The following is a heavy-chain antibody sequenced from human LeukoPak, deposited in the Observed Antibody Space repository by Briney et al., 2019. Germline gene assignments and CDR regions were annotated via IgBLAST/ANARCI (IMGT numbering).Heavy chain of an antibody. Sequence: KPSETLSLTCTVSGGSISSSSYYWGWIRQPPGKGLEWIGSIYYSGSTYYNPSLKSRVTISVDTSKNQFSLKLSSVTAADTAVYYCARLMSVVVPAAMAYFDYWGQGTLVTVSS. CDR2: IYYSGST. CDR1: GGSISSSSYY. J-gene: IGHJ4*02. D-gene: IGHD2-2*01. V-gene: IGHV4-39*01. CDR3: ARLMSVVVPAAMAYFDY.